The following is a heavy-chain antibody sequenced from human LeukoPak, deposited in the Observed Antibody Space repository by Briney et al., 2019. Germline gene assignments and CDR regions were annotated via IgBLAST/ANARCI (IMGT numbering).Heavy chain of an antibody. CDR3: AKPPLNQHNLDR. CDR1: GFTLSLYG. J-gene: IGHJ5*02. V-gene: IGHV3-30*02. Sequence: GGSLRLSCAVSGFTLSLYGMHWVRQAPGKGLEWVAFIRHDGSNTYYADSVKGRFTISRDNSKNTVYLSMSSLGVEDTAVYYCAKPPLNQHNLDRWGKGTLVTVFS. CDR2: IRHDGSNT.